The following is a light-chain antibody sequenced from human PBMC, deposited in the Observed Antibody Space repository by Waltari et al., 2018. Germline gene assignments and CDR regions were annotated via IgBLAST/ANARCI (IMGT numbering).Light chain of an antibody. V-gene: IGKV4-1*01. Sequence: DIVMTQSPDSLAVSLGERATIHCKSSQRVLYNSNDKNYLAWYQKKPGQPPRLLIYWASTRESGVPERFSGSGSGTDFTLTISSLQAEDVAVYYCQQYYRIPRTFGQGTTVDIK. J-gene: IGKJ1*01. CDR2: WAS. CDR3: QQYYRIPRT. CDR1: QRVLYNSNDKNY.